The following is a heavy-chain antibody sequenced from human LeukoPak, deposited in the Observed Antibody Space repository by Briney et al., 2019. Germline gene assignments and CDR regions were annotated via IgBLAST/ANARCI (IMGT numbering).Heavy chain of an antibody. CDR2: IYSGGST. V-gene: IGHV3-53*01. J-gene: IGHJ6*03. D-gene: IGHD1-1*01. Sequence: GGSLRLSCAASGFTVSSRYMSWVRQAPGKGLERVSVIYSGGSTYYADSVKGRFTISRDNSKNTLYLQMNSLRAEDTAVYYCARGGTTGTTHYYYSYMDVWGKGTTVTVSS. CDR1: GFTVSSRY. CDR3: ARGGTTGTTHYYYSYMDV.